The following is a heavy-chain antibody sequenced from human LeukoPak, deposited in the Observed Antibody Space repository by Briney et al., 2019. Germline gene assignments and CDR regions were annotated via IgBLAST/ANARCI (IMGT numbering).Heavy chain of an antibody. CDR1: GFTFSSYE. Sequence: GGSLRLSCAASGFTFSSYEMNWVRQAPGKGLEWVSSISRGGSPIFYADSVRGRFTTSRDNAKNSLYLQMNSLRAEDTAVYYCARAIGDYYYYYYMDVWGKGTTVTISS. D-gene: IGHD3-3*01. J-gene: IGHJ6*03. CDR2: ISRGGSPI. CDR3: ARAIGDYYYYYYMDV. V-gene: IGHV3-48*03.